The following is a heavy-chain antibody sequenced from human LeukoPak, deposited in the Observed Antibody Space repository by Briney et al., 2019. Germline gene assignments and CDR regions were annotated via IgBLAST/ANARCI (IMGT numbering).Heavy chain of an antibody. CDR2: INHSGST. CDR1: GGSFSGYY. J-gene: IGHJ4*02. Sequence: SETLSLTCAVYGGSFSGYYWSWIRQPPGKGLEWIGEINHSGSTNYNPSLKSRVTISVDTSKNQFSLKLSSVTAADTAVYYCARGGYCSGGSCYSGRLDYWGQGTLVTGSS. D-gene: IGHD2-15*01. CDR3: ARGGYCSGGSCYSGRLDY. V-gene: IGHV4-34*01.